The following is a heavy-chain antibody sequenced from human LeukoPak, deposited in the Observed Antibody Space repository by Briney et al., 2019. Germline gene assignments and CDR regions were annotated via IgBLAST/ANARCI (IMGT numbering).Heavy chain of an antibody. V-gene: IGHV4-30-2*01. D-gene: IGHD1-20*01. CDR3: GTVSNWNDPPQYYFDS. J-gene: IGHJ4*02. Sequence: SQTLSLTCTVSGGSISSGGYYWSWIRQPPGKGLEWIGHIYHSGSTYSNPSLKSRLTISVDKSKNQFSLKLTSVTAADTAVYYCGTVSNWNDPPQYYFDSWGQGTLVTVSS. CDR1: GGSISSGGYY. CDR2: IYHSGST.